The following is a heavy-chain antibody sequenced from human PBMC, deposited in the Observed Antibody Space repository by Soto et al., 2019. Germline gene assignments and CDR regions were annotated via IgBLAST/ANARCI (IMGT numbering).Heavy chain of an antibody. CDR2: INGGNGNT. J-gene: IGHJ4*02. V-gene: IGHV1-3*05. CDR1: GYTFTSYA. D-gene: IGHD6-19*01. CDR3: ARVSGWYHLDY. Sequence: QVQLVQSGAEEKKPGASVKVSCKASGYTFTSYAMHWVRQAPGQRLEWMGWINGGNGNTKYSQKFQGRVTITRDTSASTAYMELSSLRSEDTAVYYCARVSGWYHLDYWGQGTLVTVFS.